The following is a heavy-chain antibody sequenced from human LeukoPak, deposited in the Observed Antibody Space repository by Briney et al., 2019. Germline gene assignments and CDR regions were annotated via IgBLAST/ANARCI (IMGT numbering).Heavy chain of an antibody. J-gene: IGHJ4*02. Sequence: ASVKVSCKAAGYTFTSYGISWVRQAPGQGLEWMGWISAYNGNTNYAQKLQGRVTTTTDTSTSTVYMELRSLRSDDTAVYYCARGGLYCSSTSCYGIEYWGQGTLVTVSS. V-gene: IGHV1-18*04. CDR2: ISAYNGNT. D-gene: IGHD2-2*01. CDR1: GYTFTSYG. CDR3: ARGGLYCSSTSCYGIEY.